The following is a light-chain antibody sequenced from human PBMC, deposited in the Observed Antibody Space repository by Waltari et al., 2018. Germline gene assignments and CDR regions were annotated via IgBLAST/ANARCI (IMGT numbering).Light chain of an antibody. Sequence: ETVMTQSPATLSVSPGARATLSCRASQSVSSNLAWYQQKPGQAPRLLIYGASTRATGIPARFSGSGSGTEFTLTISSLQSEDFAVYYCQQYNNWPGGTFGQGTKVEIK. J-gene: IGKJ1*01. CDR3: QQYNNWPGGT. CDR2: GAS. V-gene: IGKV3-15*01. CDR1: QSVSSN.